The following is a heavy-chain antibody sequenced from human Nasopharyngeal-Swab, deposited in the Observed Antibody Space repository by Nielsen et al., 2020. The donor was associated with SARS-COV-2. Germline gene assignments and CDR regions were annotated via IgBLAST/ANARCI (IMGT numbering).Heavy chain of an antibody. D-gene: IGHD3-22*01. CDR3: ARDLGYYDPPFDY. J-gene: IGHJ4*02. Sequence: WIRQPPGKGLEWVSSISSSSYIYYADSVKGQFTISRGNAKNSLYLQMNSLRAEDTAVYYCARDLGYYDPPFDYWGQGTLVTVSS. V-gene: IGHV3-69-1*01. CDR2: ISSSSYI.